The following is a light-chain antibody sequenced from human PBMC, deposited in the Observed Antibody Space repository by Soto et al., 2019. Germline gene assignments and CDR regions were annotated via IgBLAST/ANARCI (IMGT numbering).Light chain of an antibody. J-gene: IGKJ1*01. CDR3: QHYNSYSEA. CDR2: AAP. V-gene: IGKV1-9*01. CDR1: QGINTF. Sequence: IQLTQSPSSLSASVGDRVTITCRASQGINTFLAWYQQKPGKAPKLLIYAAPTLQSGVPSRFSGSGSGTEFTLTISSLQPDDFATYYCQHYNSYSEAFGQGTKVDIK.